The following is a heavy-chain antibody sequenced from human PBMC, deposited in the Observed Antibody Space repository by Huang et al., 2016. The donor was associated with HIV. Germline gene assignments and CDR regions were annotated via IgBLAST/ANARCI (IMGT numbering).Heavy chain of an antibody. Sequence: QVQLVESGGGVVQPGRSLRLSCAASRFTFSNYAMHWVRQAPGKGLEWVAVRSYDGSNKYYADSVKGRFNISRDNSKNTLYLQMNSLRAEDTAVYYCARDLWLRDLYYYYYMDVWGKGTTVTVSS. CDR1: RFTFSNYA. J-gene: IGHJ6*03. CDR2: RSYDGSNK. D-gene: IGHD5-12*01. CDR3: ARDLWLRDLYYYYYMDV. V-gene: IGHV3-30-3*01.